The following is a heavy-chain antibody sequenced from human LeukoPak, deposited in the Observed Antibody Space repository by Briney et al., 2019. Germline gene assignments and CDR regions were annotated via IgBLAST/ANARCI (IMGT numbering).Heavy chain of an antibody. CDR1: GGSLSSSNW. J-gene: IGHJ4*02. D-gene: IGHD3-22*01. CDR2: IYHSGST. Sequence: PSETLSLTCTVSGGSLSSSNWGGGVRQPPGKGLEWIGEIYHSGSTNYNPSLKSRVTISVDKSKNQFSLKLSSVTAADTAVYYCARPNYYDFYFDYWGQGTLVTVSS. CDR3: ARPNYYDFYFDY. V-gene: IGHV4-4*02.